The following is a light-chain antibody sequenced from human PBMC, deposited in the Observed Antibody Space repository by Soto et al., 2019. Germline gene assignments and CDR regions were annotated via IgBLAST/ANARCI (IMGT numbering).Light chain of an antibody. CDR2: AAS. J-gene: IGKJ4*01. V-gene: IGKV1-39*01. Sequence: DIQMTQSPSSLSASVGDRVTITCRASQSISSYLNWYQQKPGKAPKLLIYAASSLQSGVPSRFSGSGCGTDLTLTISSLQPEDFATYYCQQSYSTPLTFGGGTKVEIK. CDR1: QSISSY. CDR3: QQSYSTPLT.